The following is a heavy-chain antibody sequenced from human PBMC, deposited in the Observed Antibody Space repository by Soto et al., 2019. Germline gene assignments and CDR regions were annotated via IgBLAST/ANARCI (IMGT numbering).Heavy chain of an antibody. CDR3: ARIRIMITFGGVIVKPDDAFDI. J-gene: IGHJ3*02. D-gene: IGHD3-16*02. CDR2: ISAYNGNT. Sequence: QVQLVQSGAEVKKPGASVKVSCKASGYTFTSYGISWVRQAPGQGLEWMGWISAYNGNTNYAQKLQGRVTMTTDTSTSTAYMELRSLRSDDTAVYYCARIRIMITFGGVIVKPDDAFDIWGQGTMVTVSS. CDR1: GYTFTSYG. V-gene: IGHV1-18*01.